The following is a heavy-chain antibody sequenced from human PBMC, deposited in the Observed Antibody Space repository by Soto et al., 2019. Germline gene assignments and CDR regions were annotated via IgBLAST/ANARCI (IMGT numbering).Heavy chain of an antibody. CDR2: INAGNGNT. Sequence: QVQLVQSGAEEKKPGASVKVSCKASGYTFTSHAMHWVRQAPGQRREWMGWINAGNGNTKYSQKFQGRVTITTDTAASTASMELSSLRSEDAAVYYCARDGIAAAGPSWFDPWGQGTLVTVSS. V-gene: IGHV1-3*05. CDR3: ARDGIAAAGPSWFDP. CDR1: GYTFTSHA. D-gene: IGHD6-13*01. J-gene: IGHJ5*02.